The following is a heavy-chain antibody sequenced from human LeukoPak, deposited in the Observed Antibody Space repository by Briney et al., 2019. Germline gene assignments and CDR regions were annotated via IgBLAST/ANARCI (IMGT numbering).Heavy chain of an antibody. V-gene: IGHV4-4*07. CDR2: IYTTGST. CDR3: AREGGYGDRGDAFDI. J-gene: IGHJ3*02. CDR1: GGSISDYY. Sequence: SETLSLTCTVSGGSISDYYWSWIRRPAGKGLEWLGRIYTTGSTSYNPSLNSRVTMTVDTSKKQFSLRLNSVTTADTAVYYCAREGGYGDRGDAFDIWGQGTMVTVSS. D-gene: IGHD4-17*01.